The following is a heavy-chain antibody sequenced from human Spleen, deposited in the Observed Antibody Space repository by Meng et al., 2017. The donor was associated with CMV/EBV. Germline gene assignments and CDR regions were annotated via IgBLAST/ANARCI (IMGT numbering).Heavy chain of an antibody. CDR2: ISSSSSYI. CDR1: GFTFSSYS. J-gene: IGHJ4*02. D-gene: IGHD6-6*01. Sequence: GESLKISCAASGFTFSSYSMNWVRQAPGKGLEWVSSISSSSSYIYYAGSVKGRFTISRDNAKNSLYLQMNSLRAEDTAVYYCARGSSSSSPYYFDYWGQGTLVTVSS. CDR3: ARGSSSSSPYYFDY. V-gene: IGHV3-21*01.